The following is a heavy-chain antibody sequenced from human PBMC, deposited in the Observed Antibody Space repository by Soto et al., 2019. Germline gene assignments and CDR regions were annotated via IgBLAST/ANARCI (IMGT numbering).Heavy chain of an antibody. CDR2: ISATSKTI. CDR1: GFTFSDYS. J-gene: IGHJ4*02. Sequence: EVQLVEAGGILVQPGGSLRLSCAAAGFTFSDYSMDWVRQAPGKGLEWVSYISATSKTIYYADSVKGRFTVSRDNAKNSLYLQMNSLRAEDTAVYYCARDRRGQEFIDYWGQGTLVTVSS. V-gene: IGHV3-48*01. CDR3: ARDRRGQEFIDY. D-gene: IGHD3-10*01.